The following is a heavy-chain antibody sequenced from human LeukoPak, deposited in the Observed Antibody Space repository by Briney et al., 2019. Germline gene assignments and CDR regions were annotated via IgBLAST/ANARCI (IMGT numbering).Heavy chain of an antibody. J-gene: IGHJ4*02. D-gene: IGHD4-11*01. V-gene: IGHV4-30-4*07. CDR3: ARGNYVFDY. CDR1: GGSISSGGYS. Sequence: PSQTLSLTCAVSGGSISSGGYSWSWFRQPPGKGLEWIGYIYYSGSTYYNPSLKSRVTISADTSKNQFSLKLSSVTAADTAVYYCARGNYVFDYWGQRTLVTVSS. CDR2: IYYSGST.